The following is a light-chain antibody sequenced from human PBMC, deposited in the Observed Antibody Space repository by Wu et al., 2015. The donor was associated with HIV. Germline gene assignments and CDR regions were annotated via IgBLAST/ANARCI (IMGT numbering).Light chain of an antibody. CDR2: DAS. V-gene: IGKV1D-13*01. Sequence: IQMTQSPSSLSASVGDRVTITCRASQGIRSALAWYQQKPGRAPKLLIYDASTLESGVPSRFSGSGSGTEFTLTISSLQPEDFGNYYCQQFNDYPLSITFGQGTRLEIK. CDR1: QGIRSA. J-gene: IGKJ5*01. CDR3: QQFNDYPLSIT.